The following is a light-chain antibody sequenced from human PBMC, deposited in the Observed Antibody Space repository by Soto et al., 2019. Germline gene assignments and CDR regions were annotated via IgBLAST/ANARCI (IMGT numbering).Light chain of an antibody. J-gene: IGKJ2*01. CDR1: ESLQHRDGNTY. CDR2: KVS. CDR3: MQATQYRPYT. V-gene: IGKV2-24*01. Sequence: DVVLTQSPLSSPVTLGQPASISCRSSESLQHRDGNTYLNWLHQRPGQPPRLLIYKVSNRFSGVPDRFSGSGAGTDFTMKSSRVEAEDVGVYYCMQATQYRPYTFGQGTKLVIK.